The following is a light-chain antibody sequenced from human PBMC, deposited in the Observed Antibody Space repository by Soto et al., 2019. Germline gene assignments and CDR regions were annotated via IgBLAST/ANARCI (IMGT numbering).Light chain of an antibody. CDR1: QSVSSNY. CDR3: QQYSSLPKT. J-gene: IGKJ1*01. V-gene: IGKV3-20*01. CDR2: GAS. Sequence: EIVLTQSPGTLSLSQGERATLSCRASQSVSSNYLAWYQQKPGQAPRLLIYGASRRAAGIPDRFSGSGSGTGFTLTISRLEPEDFAVYYCQQYSSLPKTFGQGAKVDIK.